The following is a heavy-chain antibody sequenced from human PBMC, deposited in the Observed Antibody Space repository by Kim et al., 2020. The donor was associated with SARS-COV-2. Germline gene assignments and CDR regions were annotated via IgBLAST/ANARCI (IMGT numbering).Heavy chain of an antibody. CDR1: GFTFSSYS. J-gene: IGHJ6*02. CDR3: ASPGPYCSSTSCYSNYYYGVDV. CDR2: ISRSSSYI. Sequence: GGSLRLSCAASGFTFSSYSMHWVRQAPGKGLEWVSSISRSSSYIYYADSVKGRFTISRDNAKNSLYLQMNSLRAEDTAVYYCASPGPYCSSTSCYSNYYYGVDVWGQGTPGTASS. D-gene: IGHD2-2*02. V-gene: IGHV3-21*01.